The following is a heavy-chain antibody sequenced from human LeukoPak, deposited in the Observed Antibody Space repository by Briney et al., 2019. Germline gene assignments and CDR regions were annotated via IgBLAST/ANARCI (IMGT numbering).Heavy chain of an antibody. CDR2: IDWDDEK. V-gene: IGHV2-70*04. CDR1: GFSLSTSLMR. CDR3: ARIGASAGDYFDY. Sequence: SGPALVKPTQTLTLTCTFSGFSLSTSLMRVSWIRQPPGEALEWLARIDWDDEKFYSTPLKTRLTISKDTSKNQVVLTMTNMDPVDTGTYYCARIGASAGDYFDYWGQGTLVTVSS. J-gene: IGHJ4*02. D-gene: IGHD6-13*01.